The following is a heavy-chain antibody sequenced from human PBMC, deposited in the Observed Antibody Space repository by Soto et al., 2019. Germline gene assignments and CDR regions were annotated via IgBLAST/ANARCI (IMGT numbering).Heavy chain of an antibody. CDR3: ARDLSGYYYGMDV. V-gene: IGHV4-34*01. Sequence: QVHLQQWGAGLLKPSETLSLTCAVYGGSFSGYFWNWVRQPPGKGLEWIGEINHSGSTKYNPSLKSRVTLSVDTSKNQFYLRVFSVTAADTAVYYCARDLSGYYYGMDVWGQGTTVTVS. CDR1: GGSFSGYF. J-gene: IGHJ6*02. CDR2: INHSGST.